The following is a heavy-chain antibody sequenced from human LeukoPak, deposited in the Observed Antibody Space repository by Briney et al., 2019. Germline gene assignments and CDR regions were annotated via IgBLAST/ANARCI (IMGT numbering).Heavy chain of an antibody. Sequence: ASVKVSCRAFGYTFTSNYMHWVRQAPGQGPEWMGVISPSGGSTTYAQKFQGRVTLTRDMSTSTDYLVLSSLRSEDTAVYYCARDNSVRDEAWWFNPWGQGTLVTVSS. CDR3: ARDNSVRDEAWWFNP. D-gene: IGHD5-24*01. J-gene: IGHJ5*02. CDR2: ISPSGGST. CDR1: GYTFTSNY. V-gene: IGHV1-46*01.